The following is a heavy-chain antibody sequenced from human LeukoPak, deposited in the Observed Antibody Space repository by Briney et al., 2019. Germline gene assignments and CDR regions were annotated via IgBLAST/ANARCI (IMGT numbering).Heavy chain of an antibody. CDR3: ARELPPRNYVRNWFDP. Sequence: SQTLSLTCTVSGGSISSTYWSWFRKPPGKGLDWIGYIYYSGSTNYNPSLKSRVTISVDTSKNQFSLKLSSVTAADTAVYYCARELPPRNYVRNWFDPWGQGTLVTVSS. J-gene: IGHJ5*02. D-gene: IGHD4-11*01. CDR1: GGSISSTY. CDR2: IYYSGST. V-gene: IGHV4-59*01.